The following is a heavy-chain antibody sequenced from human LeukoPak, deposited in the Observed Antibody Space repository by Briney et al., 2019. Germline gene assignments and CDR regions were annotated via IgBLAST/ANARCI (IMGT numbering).Heavy chain of an antibody. CDR3: ARARYHSGCEAFDY. CDR1: GGSISSGDYY. Sequence: SETLSLTCTVSGGSISSGDYYWSWIRQPPGKGLEWIGYIYYSGSTYYNPSLKSRVTISVDTSKNQFSLKLSSVTAADTAVYYCARARYHSGCEAFDYWGQGTLVTVSS. D-gene: IGHD6-19*01. CDR2: IYYSGST. J-gene: IGHJ4*02. V-gene: IGHV4-30-4*01.